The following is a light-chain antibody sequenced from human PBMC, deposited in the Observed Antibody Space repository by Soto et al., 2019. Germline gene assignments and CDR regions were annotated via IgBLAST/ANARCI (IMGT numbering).Light chain of an antibody. CDR1: SSNIGAGYD. CDR2: DNS. J-gene: IGLJ1*01. Sequence: QPVLTQPPSVSGAPGQRVTISCTGSSSNIGAGYDVHWYQQLPGTAPKLLIYDNSNRPSGVPDRFSGSKSGNTASLTVSGLQTEDESYYYCSYYAGNNHSTYVSRNVYKVPVL. CDR3: SYYAGNNHSTYV. V-gene: IGLV1-40*01.